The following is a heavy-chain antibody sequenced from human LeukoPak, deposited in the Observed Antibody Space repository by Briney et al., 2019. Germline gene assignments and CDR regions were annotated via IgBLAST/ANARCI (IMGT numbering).Heavy chain of an antibody. J-gene: IGHJ4*02. CDR2: ISSDGSQK. V-gene: IGHV3-30*18. Sequence: PGGSLRLSCAASGFTFSSYAMHWVRQAPGKGLEWVAIISSDGSQKFYADSVKGRFTISRDNSKNTLYLQMDSLRAEDTAVYYCAKGIGPMVHGDYWGQGTLVTVSS. CDR3: AKGIGPMVHGDY. D-gene: IGHD2-8*01. CDR1: GFTFSSYA.